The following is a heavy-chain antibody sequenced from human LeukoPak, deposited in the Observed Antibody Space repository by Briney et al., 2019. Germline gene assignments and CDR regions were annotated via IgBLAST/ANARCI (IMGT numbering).Heavy chain of an antibody. CDR2: IVPNSGGT. V-gene: IGHV1-2*02. D-gene: IGHD1-1*01. Sequence: ASVKVSCKTSGYTFTDYYIHWVRQAPGQGLEWMGWIVPNSGGTNYAQRFQGRVTMTRDTSISTAYMELTRLRYDDTAVYYCATLGGTSFDYWGQGTLVTVSS. J-gene: IGHJ4*02. CDR3: ATLGGTSFDY. CDR1: GYTFTDYY.